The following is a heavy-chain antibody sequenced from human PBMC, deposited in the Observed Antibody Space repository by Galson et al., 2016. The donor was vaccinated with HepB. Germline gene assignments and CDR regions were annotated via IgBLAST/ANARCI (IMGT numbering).Heavy chain of an antibody. Sequence: TLSLTCTVSAGTISTHGYFWSWIRQHPERGLEWIGYTSDRGSAYFNPSLKSRTTISIDTSQNQFSLDLTSVTAADTAVYFCARYGSWTGFDYWGQGTLVTVSS. CDR1: AGTISTHGYF. V-gene: IGHV4-31*03. CDR3: ARYGSWTGFDY. CDR2: TSDRGSA. J-gene: IGHJ4*02. D-gene: IGHD3/OR15-3a*01.